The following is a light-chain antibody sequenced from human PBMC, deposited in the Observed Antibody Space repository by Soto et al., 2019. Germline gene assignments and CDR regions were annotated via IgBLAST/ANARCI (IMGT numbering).Light chain of an antibody. CDR3: QQYGSSPPYT. CDR1: QSVSSSY. J-gene: IGKJ2*01. Sequence: EIGLTQSPGTLSLSPGERATLSCRASQSVSSSYLAWYQQKPGQAPSLLIYVASSRATGIPDRFSGSGSGTDFTLTISRLEPEDFEVYYCQQYGSSPPYTFGQGTKLEIK. V-gene: IGKV3-20*01. CDR2: VAS.